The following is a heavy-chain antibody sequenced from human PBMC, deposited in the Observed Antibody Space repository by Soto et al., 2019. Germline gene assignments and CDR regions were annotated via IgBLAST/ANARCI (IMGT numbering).Heavy chain of an antibody. CDR1: GFTFSSYS. CDR3: ARDLMVLGAYFDY. D-gene: IGHD3-10*01. Sequence: PGGSLRLSCAASGFTFSSYSMNCVRQAPGKGLEWVSSISSSSSYIYYADSVKGRFTISRDNAKNSLYLQMNSLRAEDTAVYYCARDLMVLGAYFDYWGQGTLVTVSS. V-gene: IGHV3-21*01. J-gene: IGHJ4*02. CDR2: ISSSSSYI.